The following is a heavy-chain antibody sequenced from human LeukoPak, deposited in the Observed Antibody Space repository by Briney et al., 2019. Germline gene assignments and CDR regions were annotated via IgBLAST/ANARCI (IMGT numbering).Heavy chain of an antibody. CDR1: GGSISSHY. V-gene: IGHV4-59*08. CDR2: IYYSGST. J-gene: IGHJ3*02. D-gene: IGHD5-18*01. Sequence: PSETLSLTCTVSGGSISSHYWSWIRQPPGKGLEWIGYIYYSGSTNYNPSLKSRVTISVDTSKNQFSLKLSSVTAADTAVYYCARGYGIDAFDIWGQGTMVTVSS. CDR3: ARGYGIDAFDI.